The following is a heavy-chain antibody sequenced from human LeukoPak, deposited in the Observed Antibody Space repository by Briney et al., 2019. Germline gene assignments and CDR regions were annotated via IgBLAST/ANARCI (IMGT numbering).Heavy chain of an antibody. CDR1: GFTFSSYW. J-gene: IGHJ5*02. CDR2: IKQDGSEK. D-gene: IGHD3-9*01. Sequence: PGGSLRLSCAASGFTFSSYWMSWVRQAPGKGLEGVANIKQDGSEKYYVDSVKGRSTISRDNAKNSLYLQMNSLRAEDTAVYYCARVYYDILTGYYPWGQGTLVTVSS. CDR3: ARVYYDILTGYYP. V-gene: IGHV3-7*01.